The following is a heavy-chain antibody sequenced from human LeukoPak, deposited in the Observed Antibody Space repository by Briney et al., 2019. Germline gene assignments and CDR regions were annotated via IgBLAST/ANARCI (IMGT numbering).Heavy chain of an antibody. V-gene: IGHV1-69*05. CDR2: IIPIFGTA. D-gene: IGHD3-9*01. CDR3: ARVGAGRYFDWPRSNYYYGMDV. Sequence: ASVKVSCKAPGGTFSSYAISWVRQAPGQGLEWMGGIIPIFGTANYAQKLQGRVTMTTDTSTSTAYMELRSLRSDDTAVYYCARVGAGRYFDWPRSNYYYGMDVWGQGTTVTVSS. CDR1: GGTFSSYA. J-gene: IGHJ6*02.